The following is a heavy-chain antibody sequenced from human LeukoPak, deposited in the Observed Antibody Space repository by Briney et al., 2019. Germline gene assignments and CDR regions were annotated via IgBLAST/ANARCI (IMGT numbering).Heavy chain of an antibody. CDR2: TSVDNGNT. D-gene: IGHD3-22*01. V-gene: IGHV1-18*01. CDR3: TRQYYYDSDGLPDY. Sequence: SGKLSCKASGYTFTSFGISWVRQAPGQGLEWMGWTSVDNGNTHYAQKLQGRVTMTTDTSTSTAYMELRSLRSDDTAVYYCTRQYYYDSDGLPDYWGQGTLVTVSS. CDR1: GYTFTSFG. J-gene: IGHJ4*02.